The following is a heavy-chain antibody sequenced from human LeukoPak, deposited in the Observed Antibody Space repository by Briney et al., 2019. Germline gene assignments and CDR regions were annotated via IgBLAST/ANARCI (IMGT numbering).Heavy chain of an antibody. J-gene: IGHJ6*03. D-gene: IGHD3-9*01. Sequence: GGSLRLSCAASGFTFSSYGTHWVRQAPGKGLEWVAFIRYDGSNKYYADSVKGRFTISRDNSKNTLYLQMNSLRAEDTAVYYCAKSRAGPPYYDILTGYPWYYMDVWGKGTTATVSS. CDR2: IRYDGSNK. V-gene: IGHV3-30*02. CDR3: AKSRAGPPYYDILTGYPWYYMDV. CDR1: GFTFSSYG.